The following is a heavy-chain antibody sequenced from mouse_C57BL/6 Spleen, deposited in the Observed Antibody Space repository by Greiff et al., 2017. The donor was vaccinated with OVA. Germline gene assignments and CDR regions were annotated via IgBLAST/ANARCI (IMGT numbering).Heavy chain of an antibody. CDR3: ARWYSNDGRSAMDY. CDR1: GYAFSSSW. Sequence: VKLVESGPELVKPGASVKISCKASGYAFSSSWMNWVKQRPGKGLEWIGRIYPGDGDTNYNGKFKGKATLTADKSSSTAYMQLSSLTSEDSAVYFCARWYSNDGRSAMDYWGQGTSVTVSS. CDR2: IYPGDGDT. V-gene: IGHV1-82*01. J-gene: IGHJ4*01. D-gene: IGHD2-12*01.